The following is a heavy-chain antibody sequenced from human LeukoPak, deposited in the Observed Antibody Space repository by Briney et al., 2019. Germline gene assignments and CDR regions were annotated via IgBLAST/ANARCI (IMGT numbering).Heavy chain of an antibody. J-gene: IGHJ4*02. Sequence: SETLSLTCTVSGGSISSSSYYWGWIRQPPGKGLEWIGGIYYSGSTYYNPSLKSRVTISVDTSKNQFSLKLSSVTAADTAVYYCARVHCSSTSCLAHFDYWGQGTLVTVSS. CDR1: GGSISSSSYY. D-gene: IGHD2-2*01. V-gene: IGHV4-39*07. CDR3: ARVHCSSTSCLAHFDY. CDR2: IYYSGST.